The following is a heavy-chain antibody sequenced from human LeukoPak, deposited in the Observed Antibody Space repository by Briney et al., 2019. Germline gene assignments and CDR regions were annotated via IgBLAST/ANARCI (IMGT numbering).Heavy chain of an antibody. D-gene: IGHD6-19*01. Sequence: SETLSLTCTVSGGSISSSSYYWGWIRQPPGKGLEWIGSIYYSGSTYYNPSLKSRVTVSVDTSKNQFSLKLSSVTAADTAVYYCARHIRFQVAGQKGWFDPWGQGTLVTVSS. J-gene: IGHJ5*02. V-gene: IGHV4-39*07. CDR1: GGSISSSSYY. CDR3: ARHIRFQVAGQKGWFDP. CDR2: IYYSGST.